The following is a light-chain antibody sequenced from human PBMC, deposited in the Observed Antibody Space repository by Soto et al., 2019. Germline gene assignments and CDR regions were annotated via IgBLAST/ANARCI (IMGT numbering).Light chain of an antibody. Sequence: EIVLTQSPGTLSLSPGERATLSCRASQSVSSRYLAWYQQKPGQAPSLLIYGASSRATGIPDRFSGGGSGTAFTLTISRLEPEDFAVYYCQQYGSSPPYTFGQGTKLEIK. CDR3: QQYGSSPPYT. CDR1: QSVSSRY. CDR2: GAS. V-gene: IGKV3-20*01. J-gene: IGKJ2*01.